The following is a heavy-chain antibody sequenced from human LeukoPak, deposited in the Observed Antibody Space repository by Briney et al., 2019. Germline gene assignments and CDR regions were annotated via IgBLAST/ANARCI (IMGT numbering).Heavy chain of an antibody. Sequence: TGRSLTLSCAASGFTLSSFGMHWVSQAPGKGLEWVAVIWYDASNKYYADSVKGRLTISRDKSKNTLYLQMNSLRDDDTAVYYCVRGVGVSRFNYFYPWGQGTLVTVSS. CDR2: IWYDASNK. V-gene: IGHV3-33*01. CDR3: VRGVGVSRFNYFYP. J-gene: IGHJ5*02. D-gene: IGHD1-26*01. CDR1: GFTLSSFG.